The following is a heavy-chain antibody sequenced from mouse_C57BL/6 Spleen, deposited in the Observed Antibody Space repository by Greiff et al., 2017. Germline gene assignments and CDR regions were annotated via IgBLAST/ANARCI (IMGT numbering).Heavy chain of an antibody. Sequence: VKLMESGAELARPGASVKLSCKASGYTFTSYGISWVKQRTGQGLEWIGEIYPRSGNTYYNEKFKGKATLTADKSSSTVYMELSRLTSEDSAVYFCARHEDTYDGYHFDYWGQGTTLTVSS. V-gene: IGHV1-81*01. D-gene: IGHD2-3*01. CDR3: ARHEDTYDGYHFDY. J-gene: IGHJ2*01. CDR2: IYPRSGNT. CDR1: GYTFTSYG.